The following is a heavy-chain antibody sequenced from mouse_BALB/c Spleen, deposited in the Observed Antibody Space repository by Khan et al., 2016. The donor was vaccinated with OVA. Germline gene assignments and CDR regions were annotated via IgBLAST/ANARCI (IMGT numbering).Heavy chain of an antibody. J-gene: IGHJ1*01. Sequence: EVQLQESGPGLVKPSQSLSLTCTVTGYSITSDYAWNWIRQFPGNKLEWMGYITYSGSTSYNPSLKSRISITRDTSKNTFFLQLNSVTTEDTATYFCARRSVWGAGTTVTVSS. V-gene: IGHV3-2*02. CDR3: ARRSV. CDR1: GYSITSDYA. CDR2: ITYSGST.